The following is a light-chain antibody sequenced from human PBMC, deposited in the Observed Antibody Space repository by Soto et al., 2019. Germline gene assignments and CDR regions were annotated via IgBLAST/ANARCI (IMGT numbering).Light chain of an antibody. CDR2: WAS. J-gene: IGKJ2*01. CDR3: QQYYSIPLT. V-gene: IGKV4-1*01. CDR1: QSVLYSSNNKNY. Sequence: DIVMTQSPDSLAVSLGERATINCKSSQSVLYSSNNKNYLAWYQQKPGQPPKLLIYWASTRESGVPDRFSGSGSGTDFTLTISSLHAEDVAVYYCQQYYSIPLTFGQGTKLETK.